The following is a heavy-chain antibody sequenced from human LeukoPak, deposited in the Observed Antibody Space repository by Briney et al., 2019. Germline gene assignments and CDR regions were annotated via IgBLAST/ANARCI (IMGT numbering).Heavy chain of an antibody. CDR3: ARVFERRRSFDY. Sequence: SETLSLTCTVSGGSISSYYWSWIRQPPGKGLEWIGYIYYSGSTNYNPSLKSRVTISVDTSKNQFSLKLSSVTAADTAVYYCARVFERRRSFDYWGQGTLVTVSS. J-gene: IGHJ4*02. CDR1: GGSISSYY. V-gene: IGHV4-59*08. CDR2: IYYSGST.